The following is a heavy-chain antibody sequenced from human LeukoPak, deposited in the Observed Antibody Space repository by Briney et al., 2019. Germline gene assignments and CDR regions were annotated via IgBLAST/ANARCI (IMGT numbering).Heavy chain of an antibody. D-gene: IGHD3-22*01. CDR2: IWYDGSNK. J-gene: IGHJ4*02. Sequence: GGSLRLSCAASGFTFSSYGMHWVRQAPGKGLEWVAVIWYDGSNKYYADSVKGRFTISRDNSKNTLYLQMNSLRAEDTAVYYCARGWYYYDSSGYYPPEGFDYWGQGTLVTVSS. CDR3: ARGWYYYDSSGYYPPEGFDY. V-gene: IGHV3-30*19. CDR1: GFTFSSYG.